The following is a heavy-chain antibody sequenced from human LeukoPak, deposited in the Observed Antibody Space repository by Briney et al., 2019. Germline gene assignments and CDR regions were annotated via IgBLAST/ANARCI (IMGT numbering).Heavy chain of an antibody. V-gene: IGHV1-69*13. CDR2: ISPIFGTA. Sequence: ASVKVSFKASGGTFSSYAISWVRQAPGQGLEWMGVISPIFGTANDAQKVQVRVTITADESTSTAYIELSSLRSEDTAVYYCARDKVTGTPSCDPWGQGTLVTVSS. D-gene: IGHD1-20*01. CDR3: ARDKVTGTPSCDP. J-gene: IGHJ5*02. CDR1: GGTFSSYA.